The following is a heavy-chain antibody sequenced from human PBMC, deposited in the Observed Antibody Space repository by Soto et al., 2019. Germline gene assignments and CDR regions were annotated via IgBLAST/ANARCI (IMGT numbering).Heavy chain of an antibody. J-gene: IGHJ4*02. D-gene: IGHD1-26*01. CDR2: IWHDGSDK. CDR1: GFTFSDYG. V-gene: IGHV3-33*01. CDR3: ARESGSHHAFDS. Sequence: QVKLVESGGGVVQPGRSRRLSCAASGFTFSDYGMHWVRQAPGKGLEWVAVIWHDGSDKFYGDSVRGRFTVSRDNSKNTLFLQRNFRRAEDTALYYCARESGSHHAFDSWGQGTLVTFSS.